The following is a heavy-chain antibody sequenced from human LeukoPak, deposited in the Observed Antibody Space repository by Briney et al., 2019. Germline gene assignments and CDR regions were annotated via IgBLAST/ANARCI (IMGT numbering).Heavy chain of an antibody. Sequence: SWIRQPPGKGLEWIGYIYYSGSTYYNPSLKSRVTISVDTSKNQFSLKLSSVTAADTAVYYCARELAGEAFDIWGQGTMVTVSS. CDR2: IYYSGST. CDR3: ARELAGEAFDI. J-gene: IGHJ3*02. V-gene: IGHV4-30-4*08. D-gene: IGHD6-19*01.